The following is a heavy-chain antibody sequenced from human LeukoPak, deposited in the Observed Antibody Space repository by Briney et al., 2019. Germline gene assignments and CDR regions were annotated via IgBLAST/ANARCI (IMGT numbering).Heavy chain of an antibody. CDR1: GGSISSSTNNYF. Sequence: SETLSLTCFVSGGSISSSTNNYFWGWVRQPPGKGLEWIGNIHYTGTTYYNLSLKSRVTISVDTSKNQFSLKLSSVTAADTAVYYCARHRSGWLQSSFDYWGQGTLVTVSS. CDR3: ARHRSGWLQSSFDY. D-gene: IGHD5-24*01. V-gene: IGHV4-39*01. CDR2: IHYTGTT. J-gene: IGHJ4*02.